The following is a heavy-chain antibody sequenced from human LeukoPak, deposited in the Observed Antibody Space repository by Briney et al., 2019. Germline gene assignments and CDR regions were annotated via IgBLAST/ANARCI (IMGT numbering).Heavy chain of an antibody. CDR3: AGFPGYSSGDLSYYGLGV. Sequence: GGSLRLSCVGSGFTFSSYAMTWVRQAPGKGLEWVSSITASGGNTYYADSVKGRFTISKDNSKNTLYLQMNGLRAEDTAVYYCAGFPGYSSGDLSYYGLGVWGQGTTVTVSS. CDR2: ITASGGNT. V-gene: IGHV3-23*01. CDR1: GFTFSSYA. J-gene: IGHJ6*02. D-gene: IGHD5-18*01.